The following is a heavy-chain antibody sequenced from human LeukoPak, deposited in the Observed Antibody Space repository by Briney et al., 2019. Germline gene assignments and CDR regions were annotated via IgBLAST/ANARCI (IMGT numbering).Heavy chain of an antibody. J-gene: IGHJ6*03. CDR1: GFTFNNYA. D-gene: IGHD1-1*01. V-gene: IGHV3-23*01. CDR2: VSGSGGAT. Sequence: GGSLRLSCAASGFTFNNYAMSWVRQAPGMGLEWLSYVSGSGGATYYAASVKGRFTISRDNSKNTVYLQMSSLRDENTGLYYCAKNRGGTYKYYMDVWGNGTTVTVSS. CDR3: AKNRGGTYKYYMDV.